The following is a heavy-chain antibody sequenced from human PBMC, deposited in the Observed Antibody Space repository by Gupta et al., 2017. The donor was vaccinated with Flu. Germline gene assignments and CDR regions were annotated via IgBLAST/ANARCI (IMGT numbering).Heavy chain of an antibody. CDR2: ISGSGGDT. Sequence: EVRLLESGGGLVQRGGSLRLSCAASGFTFSSYAMIWVRQSPGKGLEWISAISGSGGDTYYADSVKGRFTISRDNSKNTLYLQMNSLRVEDTAVYYCAKDDYRDHSDYDAFDIWGQGTMATVS. CDR1: GFTFSSYA. CDR3: AKDDYRDHSDYDAFDI. D-gene: IGHD4-17*01. V-gene: IGHV3-23*01. J-gene: IGHJ3*02.